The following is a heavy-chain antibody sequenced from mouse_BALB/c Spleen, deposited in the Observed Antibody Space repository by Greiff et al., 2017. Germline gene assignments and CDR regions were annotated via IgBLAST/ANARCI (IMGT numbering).Heavy chain of an antibody. CDR3: ARSGNYWYFDV. J-gene: IGHJ1*01. Sequence: VQLQQSGPELVKPGASVKISCKASGYTFTDYNMHWVKQSHGKSLEWIGYIYPYNGGTGYNQKFKSKATLTVDNSSSTAYMELRSLTSEDSAVYYCARSGNYWYFDVWGAGTTVTVSS. V-gene: IGHV1S29*02. D-gene: IGHD2-1*01. CDR1: GYTFTDYN. CDR2: IYPYNGGT.